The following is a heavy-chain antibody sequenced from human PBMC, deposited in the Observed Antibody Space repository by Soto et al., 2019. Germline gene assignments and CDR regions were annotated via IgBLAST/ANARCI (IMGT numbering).Heavy chain of an antibody. CDR2: ISSSGSTI. CDR1: GFTFSSYE. J-gene: IGHJ6*02. V-gene: IGHV3-48*03. CDR3: ARVVKGTAMVTGYYYGMDV. D-gene: IGHD5-18*01. Sequence: LRLSCAASGFTFSSYEMNWVRQAPGKGLEWVSYISSSGSTIYYADSVKGRFTISRDNAKNSLYLQMNSLRAEDTAVYYCARVVKGTAMVTGYYYGMDVWGQGTTVTVSS.